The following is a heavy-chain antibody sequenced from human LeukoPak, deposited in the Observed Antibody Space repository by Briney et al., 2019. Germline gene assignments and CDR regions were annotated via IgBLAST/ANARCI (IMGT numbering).Heavy chain of an antibody. CDR2: ISSSSSYI. D-gene: IGHD3-10*01. Sequence: PGGSLRLSCAASGFTFSNYSMNWVRQAPGKGLEWVSSISSSSSYIYYADSVKGRFTISRDNAKNSLYLQMNSLRAEDTALYHCARANEYYYGSGKFYYYYYMDVWGKGTTVTISS. J-gene: IGHJ6*03. V-gene: IGHV3-21*04. CDR1: GFTFSNYS. CDR3: ARANEYYYGSGKFYYYYYMDV.